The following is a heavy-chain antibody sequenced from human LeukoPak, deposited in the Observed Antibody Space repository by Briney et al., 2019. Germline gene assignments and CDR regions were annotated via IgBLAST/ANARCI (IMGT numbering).Heavy chain of an antibody. V-gene: IGHV3-66*01. CDR2: ISSGGGT. Sequence: GGSLRLSCAASGFSVSDNYINWVRQAPGKGLEWVSVISSGGGTYYADSVKGVFTISRDISKNTVYLQMKSLRAEDTAVYYCARTHSNLAFDYWGQGTLVTVSS. D-gene: IGHD4-4*01. CDR3: ARTHSNLAFDY. J-gene: IGHJ4*02. CDR1: GFSVSDNY.